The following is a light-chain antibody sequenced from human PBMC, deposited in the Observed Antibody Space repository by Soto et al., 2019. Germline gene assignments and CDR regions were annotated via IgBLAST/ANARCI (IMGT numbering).Light chain of an antibody. CDR1: SGSIASNY. CDR2: EDN. Sequence: NFMLTQPHSVSASPGKTVTISCTRSSGSIASNYVQWYQQRPGSSPTTVIYEDNQRPSGVPDRFSGSIDSSSNSASLTISGLKTEDEADYYCQSFDSSDQVFGGGTKRTVL. V-gene: IGLV6-57*01. CDR3: QSFDSSDQV. J-gene: IGLJ3*02.